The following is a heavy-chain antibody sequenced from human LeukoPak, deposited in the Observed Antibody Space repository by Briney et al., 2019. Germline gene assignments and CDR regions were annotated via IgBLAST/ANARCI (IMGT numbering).Heavy chain of an antibody. CDR2: INSRSSYI. J-gene: IGHJ3*02. CDR1: GFTFSSYS. Sequence: PGGSLRLSCAVSGFTFSSYSMNWVRQAPGKGLEWVSSINSRSSYIYYADSVTGRFTISRDNAKNLLYLQMNSLRAEDTAVYYCARVHLADAFDIWGQGTMVTVSS. CDR3: ARVHLADAFDI. V-gene: IGHV3-21*01.